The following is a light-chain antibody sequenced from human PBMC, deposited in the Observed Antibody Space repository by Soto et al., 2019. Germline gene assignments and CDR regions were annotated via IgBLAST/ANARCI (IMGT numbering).Light chain of an antibody. CDR1: SSDIGGYNY. V-gene: IGLV2-14*03. CDR2: DVT. CDR3: RSYTSSDTLVV. Sequence: QSALTQPASVSGSPGQSITISCTGTSSDIGGYNYVSWYQQHPGKAPKLMIYDVTTRPSEISNRFSGSKSGNTASLTISRLQAEDEADYYCRSYTSSDTLVVFGGGTKLTVL. J-gene: IGLJ2*01.